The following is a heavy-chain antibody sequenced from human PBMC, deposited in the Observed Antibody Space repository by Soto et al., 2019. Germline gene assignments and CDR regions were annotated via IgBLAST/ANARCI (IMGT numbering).Heavy chain of an antibody. CDR3: ARDPIYCTNGVCYSWFDP. D-gene: IGHD2-8*01. CDR1: GGSISSYY. J-gene: IGHJ5*02. CDR2: IYYSGST. V-gene: IGHV4-59*01. Sequence: ETLSLTCTVSGGSISSYYWSWIRQPPGKGLEWIGYIYYSGSTNYNPSLKSRVTISVDTSKNQFSLKLSSVTAADTAVYYCARDPIYCTNGVCYSWFDPWGQGTLVTVSS.